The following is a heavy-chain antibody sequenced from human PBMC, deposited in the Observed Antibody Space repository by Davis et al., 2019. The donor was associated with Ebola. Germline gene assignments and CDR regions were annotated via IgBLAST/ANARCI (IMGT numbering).Heavy chain of an antibody. CDR2: RYNSGST. J-gene: IGHJ4*02. V-gene: IGHV4-59*08. CDR3: ARAFIAATVDY. D-gene: IGHD6-6*01. Sequence: MPSETLSLTCSVSGASISSYYWSWIRQAPGKGLEWIGFRYNSGSTNHNPSLQSRVIISIDTANKQISLKLSSVTAADTAVYYCARAFIAATVDYWGQGTLVTVSS. CDR1: GASISSYY.